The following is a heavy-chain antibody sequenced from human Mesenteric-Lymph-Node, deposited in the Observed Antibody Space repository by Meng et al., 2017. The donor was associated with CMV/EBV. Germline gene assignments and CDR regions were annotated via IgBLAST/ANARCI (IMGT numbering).Heavy chain of an antibody. V-gene: IGHV3-74*01. CDR2: IHSGGTST. CDR1: GFTFSSYW. Sequence: GESLKISCAASGFTFSSYWMHWVRQVPGKGLVWVSRIHSGGTSTSYADSVKGRFTISRDNTKNTLYLQMNSLRDEDTAVYYCAKGYSSGRDYWGQGTLVTVSS. CDR3: AKGYSSGRDY. J-gene: IGHJ4*02. D-gene: IGHD6-6*01.